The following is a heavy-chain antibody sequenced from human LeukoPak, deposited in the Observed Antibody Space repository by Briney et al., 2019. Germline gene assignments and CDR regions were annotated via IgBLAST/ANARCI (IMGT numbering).Heavy chain of an antibody. J-gene: IGHJ4*02. D-gene: IGHD2-15*01. Sequence: PGRSLRLSCAPSGFTFADYAMHGVRPGPGQGLEWGSGISWNSGSIAYADSVKGRFTISRDNAKNSLYLQMNSLRAEGRALYYWAKDWEVVAANYFDHWGQGTLVSVFS. CDR2: ISWNSGSI. V-gene: IGHV3-9*01. CDR3: AKDWEVVAANYFDH. CDR1: GFTFADYA.